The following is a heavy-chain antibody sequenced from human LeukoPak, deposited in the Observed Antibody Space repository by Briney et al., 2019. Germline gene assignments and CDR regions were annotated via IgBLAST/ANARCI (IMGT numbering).Heavy chain of an antibody. Sequence: PSETLSLPRTVSGGSLGSFYWTWIRQPPGKGLEWSGYIYNSGTTNYNPSLKSRVTISVDTPKNQFSLKLNSVTAADAAVYYCERASVLLSMDVWGKGTTVTISS. J-gene: IGHJ6*03. V-gene: IGHV4-59*01. CDR2: IYNSGTT. D-gene: IGHD3-10*01. CDR1: GGSLGSFY. CDR3: ERASVLLSMDV.